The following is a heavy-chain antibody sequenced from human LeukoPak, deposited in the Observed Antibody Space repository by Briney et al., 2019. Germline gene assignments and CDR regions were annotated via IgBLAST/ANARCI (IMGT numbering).Heavy chain of an antibody. CDR1: GFTFSSNA. D-gene: IGHD4-17*01. CDR2: LSGGGDST. CDR3: ARGAVTTFGY. Sequence: GGSLRLSCGASGFTFSSNAMSWVRQAPGKGLEWVSALSGGGDSTYYADSVKGRFTISRDNSKNTLYLQMKSLRADDTAVYYCARGAVTTFGYWGQGTLVTVSS. J-gene: IGHJ4*02. V-gene: IGHV3-23*01.